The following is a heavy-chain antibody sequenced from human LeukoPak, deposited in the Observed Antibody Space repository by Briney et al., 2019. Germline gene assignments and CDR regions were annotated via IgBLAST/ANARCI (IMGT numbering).Heavy chain of an antibody. J-gene: IGHJ5*02. V-gene: IGHV3-7*03. CDR3: AKDYRWFDP. CDR1: GFTFSSYS. Sequence: GGSLRLSCAASGFTFSSYSMNWVRQAPGKGLEWVANVQHIGGETYYVDSVKGRFTISRDNSKNTLYLQMNSLRAEDTAVYYCAKDYRWFDPWGQGTLVTVSS. CDR2: VQHIGGET. D-gene: IGHD1-26*01.